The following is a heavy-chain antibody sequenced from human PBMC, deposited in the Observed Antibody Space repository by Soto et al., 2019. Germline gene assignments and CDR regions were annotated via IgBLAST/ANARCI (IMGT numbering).Heavy chain of an antibody. CDR2: INHSGST. CDR1: GGSFSGYY. D-gene: IGHD3-9*01. J-gene: IGHJ4*02. CDR3: ARGPRYRFDY. Sequence: SETLSLTCAVYGGSFSGYYWSWIRQPPGKGLEWIGEINHSGSTNYNPSLKSRVTISVDTSKNQFSLKLSSVTAADTAVYYCARGPRYRFDYWGQGTLVTVSS. V-gene: IGHV4-34*01.